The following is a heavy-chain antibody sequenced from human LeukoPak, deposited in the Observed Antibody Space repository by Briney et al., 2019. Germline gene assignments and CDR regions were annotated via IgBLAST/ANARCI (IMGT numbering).Heavy chain of an antibody. CDR3: AKLKRGVISTDFDS. CDR2: LSASGGST. D-gene: IGHD3-10*01. CDR1: GFTFSRNA. Sequence: TGGSLRLSCAASGFTFSRNAMSWVRQAPGKGLEWVSSLSASGGSTYYADSVKGRFTISRDNSKNTLYLQMNSLRAEDTAVYYCAKLKRGVISTDFDSWGQGTLVTVSS. J-gene: IGHJ4*02. V-gene: IGHV3-23*01.